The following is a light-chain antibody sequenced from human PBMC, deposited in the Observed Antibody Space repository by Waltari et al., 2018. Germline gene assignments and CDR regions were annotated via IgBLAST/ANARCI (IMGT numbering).Light chain of an antibody. CDR1: QDISNY. V-gene: IGKV1-33*01. Sequence: DIQMTQSSSSLSASVGDRVTITCQASQDISNYLNWYQQKPGKAPKLLIYDASNLETGVPSRFSGSGSGTDFTFTISSLQPEDIATYYCQQYDNLPGYTFGQGTKLEIK. CDR2: DAS. CDR3: QQYDNLPGYT. J-gene: IGKJ2*01.